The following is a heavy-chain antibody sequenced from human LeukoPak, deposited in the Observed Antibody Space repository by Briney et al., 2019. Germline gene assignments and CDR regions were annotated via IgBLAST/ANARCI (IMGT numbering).Heavy chain of an antibody. J-gene: IGHJ3*02. V-gene: IGHV3-33*01. CDR3: ARRGGGGSYHHDAFDI. D-gene: IGHD1-26*01. CDR2: IWYDGSNK. CDR1: GFTFSSYG. Sequence: SGGSLRLSCAASGFTFSSYGMHWVRQAPGKGLEWVAVIWYDGSNKYYADSVKGRFTISRDNSKNTLYLQMNSLRAEDTAVYYCARRGGGGSYHHDAFDIWGQGPMVSVFS.